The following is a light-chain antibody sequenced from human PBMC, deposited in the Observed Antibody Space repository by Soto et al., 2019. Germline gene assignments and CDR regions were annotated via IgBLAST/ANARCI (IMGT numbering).Light chain of an antibody. V-gene: IGKV3-20*01. J-gene: IGKJ4*01. CDR3: QQYASSPLT. CDR1: QSVGRDY. CDR2: HAS. Sequence: EIVLTQSPGTLSLSPGERATLSCRASQSVGRDYLAWYQQKPGQAPRLLIYHASSRATGIPDRFSGSGSGTDFTLTISRLEPEDFAEFYCQQYASSPLTFGGGTKVKIK.